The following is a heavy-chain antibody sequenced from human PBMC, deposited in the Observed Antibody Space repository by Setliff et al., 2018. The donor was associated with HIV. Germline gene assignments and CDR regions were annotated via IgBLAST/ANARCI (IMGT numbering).Heavy chain of an antibody. CDR2: IKKSSDGGKT. V-gene: IGHV3-15*01. J-gene: IGHJ6*02. D-gene: IGHD2-21*01. CDR1: GFTFNNAW. CDR3: ATDNGPSYSMDI. Sequence: GGSLRLSCVASGFTFNNAWMNWVRQAPGKGLEWLGRIKKSSDGGKTDDASPVKGRFTISRDDSKNTLYLQMNSLKIEHTAVYFCATDNGPSYSMDIWGQGTTVTVSS.